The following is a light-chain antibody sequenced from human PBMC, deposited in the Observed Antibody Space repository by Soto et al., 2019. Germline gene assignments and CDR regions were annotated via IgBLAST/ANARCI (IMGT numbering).Light chain of an antibody. CDR1: SSDVGGYNY. J-gene: IGLJ1*01. CDR3: SSYTSSTGYV. CDR2: EVS. V-gene: IGLV2-14*01. Sequence: LTQPASVSGSPGQSITISCTGTSSDVGGYNYVSWYQQHPGKAPKLMIYEVSNRPSGVSNRFSGSKSGNTASLTISGLQAEDEADYYCSSYTSSTGYVFGTGTKVTVL.